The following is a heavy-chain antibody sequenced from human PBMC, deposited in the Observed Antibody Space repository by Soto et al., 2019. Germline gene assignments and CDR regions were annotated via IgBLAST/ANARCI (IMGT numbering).Heavy chain of an antibody. CDR2: MNPNSGNT. J-gene: IGHJ6*03. CDR3: ARVVSDYYYYYMDV. Sequence: ASVKVSCKASGYTFTSYDINWVRQATGQGLEWMGWMNPNSGNTGYAQKFQGRVTMTRNTSISTAYMELSSLRSEDTAVYYCARVVSDYYYYYMDVWGKGTTVTVSS. V-gene: IGHV1-8*01. CDR1: GYTFTSYD. D-gene: IGHD6-25*01.